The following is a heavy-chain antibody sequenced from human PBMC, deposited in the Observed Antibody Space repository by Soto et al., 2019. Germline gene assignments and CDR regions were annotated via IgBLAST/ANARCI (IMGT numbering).Heavy chain of an antibody. J-gene: IGHJ6*02. CDR2: IDPSRGRT. V-gene: IGHV1-46*01. Sequence: ASVKVSCKASGYSFSIYSMRCVLQSPLHWLDWMGIIDPSRGRTNYALKFQDRVTLTSDTSTNTAYMDLSSLRSEDTAVYFCARGVDGTVRIYYNYGMDVWGQGTMVTVSS. CDR1: GYSFSIYS. D-gene: IGHD3-10*01. CDR3: ARGVDGTVRIYYNYGMDV.